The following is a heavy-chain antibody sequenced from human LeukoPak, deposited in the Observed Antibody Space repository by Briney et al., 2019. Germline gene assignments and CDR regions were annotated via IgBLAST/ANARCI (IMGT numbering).Heavy chain of an antibody. Sequence: ASVKVSCKASGGTFSSYAISWVRQAPGQGLEWMGGIIPIFGTANYAQKFQGRVTITTDESTSTAYMELSSLRSEDTAVYYCADHRNFWSGYYWFDPWGQGTLVTVSS. CDR1: GGTFSSYA. J-gene: IGHJ5*02. V-gene: IGHV1-69*05. CDR3: ADHRNFWSGYYWFDP. D-gene: IGHD3-3*01. CDR2: IIPIFGTA.